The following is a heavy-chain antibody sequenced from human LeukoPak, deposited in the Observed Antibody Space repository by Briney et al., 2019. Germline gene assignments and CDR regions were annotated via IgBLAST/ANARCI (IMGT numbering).Heavy chain of an antibody. J-gene: IGHJ3*02. CDR1: GFTFSSYA. CDR2: ISSSSSYI. CDR3: ARTYWKPKSQAFDI. V-gene: IGHV3-21*01. D-gene: IGHD1-1*01. Sequence: PGGSLRLSCAASGFTFSSYAMSWVRQAPGRGLEWVSAISSSSSYIYYADSVKGRFTISRDNAKNSLYLQMNSLRAEDTAVYYCARTYWKPKSQAFDIWGQGTMVTVSS.